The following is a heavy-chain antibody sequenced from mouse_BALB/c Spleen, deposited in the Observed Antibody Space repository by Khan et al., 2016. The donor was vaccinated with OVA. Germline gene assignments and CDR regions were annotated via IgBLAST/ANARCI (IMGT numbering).Heavy chain of an antibody. CDR3: ARVDTTSLDY. CDR1: GYTFTDHY. D-gene: IGHD4-1*02. J-gene: IGHJ2*01. Sequence: QVQLQQSGAELARPGASVKMSCKASGYTFTDHYITWVKQRTGQGLEWIGETYPGSGNIYYNENFKGKATLTADKSSSTAYMHLSSLTSEASAVYFCARVDTTSLDYWGQGTTLTVSA. V-gene: IGHV1-77*01. CDR2: TYPGSGNI.